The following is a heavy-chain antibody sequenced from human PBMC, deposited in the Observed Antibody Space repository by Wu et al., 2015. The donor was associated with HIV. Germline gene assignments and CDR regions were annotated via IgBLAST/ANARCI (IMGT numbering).Heavy chain of an antibody. V-gene: IGHV1-69*05. D-gene: IGHD5-12*01. Sequence: QVQLEQSGGEVKNVGASIKVSCKASGYTFKTYGISWVRQAPGQGLEWMGGINPLFGTTKHTQKFQDRVTFTTDESKTTAYMELSSLRSEDSAVYYCAINTDSVATSLYSLGVWGQGTTVTVSS. CDR1: GYTFKTYG. CDR3: AINTDSVATSLYSLGV. J-gene: IGHJ6*02. CDR2: INPLFGTT.